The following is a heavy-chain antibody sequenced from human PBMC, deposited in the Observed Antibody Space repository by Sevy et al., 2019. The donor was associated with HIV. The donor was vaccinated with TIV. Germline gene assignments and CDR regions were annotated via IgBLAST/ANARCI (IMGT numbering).Heavy chain of an antibody. Sequence: ASVKVSCKASGFTFTSSAVQWVRQARGQRLEWIGWIVVGSGNTNYAQKFQERVTITRDRSTSTAYMELSSLRSEDTAVYYCAAGSSGNYDILSGRGGYYYYGMDVWGQGTTVTVSS. D-gene: IGHD3-9*01. CDR2: IVVGSGNT. J-gene: IGHJ6*02. CDR1: GFTFTSSA. CDR3: AAGSSGNYDILSGRGGYYYYGMDV. V-gene: IGHV1-58*01.